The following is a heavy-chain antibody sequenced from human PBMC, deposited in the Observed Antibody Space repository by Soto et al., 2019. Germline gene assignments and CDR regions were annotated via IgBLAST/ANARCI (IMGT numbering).Heavy chain of an antibody. J-gene: IGHJ6*02. CDR1: GGTFSSYA. CDR2: IIPIFGTA. CDR3: ASRTIFGVVILDGMYV. D-gene: IGHD3-3*01. V-gene: IGHV1-69*13. Sequence: SVKVSCKASGGTFSSYAISWVRQAPGQGLEWMGGIIPIFGTANYAQKFQGRVTITADESTSTAYMELSSLRSEDTAVYYCASRTIFGVVILDGMYVWGQGTTGTVSS.